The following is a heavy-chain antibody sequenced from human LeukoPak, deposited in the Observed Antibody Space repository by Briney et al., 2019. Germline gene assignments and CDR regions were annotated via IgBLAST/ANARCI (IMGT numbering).Heavy chain of an antibody. J-gene: IGHJ4*02. V-gene: IGHV3-7*01. CDR3: ARLRDYGDYYFDY. Sequence: GSLRLSCAASRFTFSSYWMSWVRQAPGEGLAWVANIKQDGSEKYYVDSVKGRFTISRDNAKNSLYLQMNSLRAEDTAVYYCARLRDYGDYYFDYWGQGTLVTVSS. CDR1: RFTFSSYW. D-gene: IGHD4-17*01. CDR2: IKQDGSEK.